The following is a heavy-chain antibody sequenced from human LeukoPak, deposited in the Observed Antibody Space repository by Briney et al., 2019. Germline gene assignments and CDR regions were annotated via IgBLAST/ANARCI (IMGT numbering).Heavy chain of an antibody. CDR1: GGSISSYY. Sequence: SETLSLTCTVSGGSISSYYWSWIRQTAGKGLEWIGRIYTSGSTNYNPSLKSRVTMSVDTSKNQFSLKLSSVTAADTAVYYCARVQLTTVTGYFDYWGQGTLVTVSS. J-gene: IGHJ4*02. CDR3: ARVQLTTVTGYFDY. V-gene: IGHV4-4*07. CDR2: IYTSGST. D-gene: IGHD4-17*01.